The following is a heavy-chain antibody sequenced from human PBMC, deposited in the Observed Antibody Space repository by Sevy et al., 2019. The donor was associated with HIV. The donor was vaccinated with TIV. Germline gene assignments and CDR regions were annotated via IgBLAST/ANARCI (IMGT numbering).Heavy chain of an antibody. V-gene: IGHV3-48*03. CDR3: ARGEWGGVNY. D-gene: IGHD3-16*01. Sequence: GESLKISCAASGFTFRTYEMNWVRQAPGKGLEWVSYISSSGSTIYYADSVKGRFTISRDNAKNSLYLQMNSLRAEDTAVYYCARGEWGGVNYWGQGTLVTVSS. CDR1: GFTFRTYE. CDR2: ISSSGSTI. J-gene: IGHJ4*02.